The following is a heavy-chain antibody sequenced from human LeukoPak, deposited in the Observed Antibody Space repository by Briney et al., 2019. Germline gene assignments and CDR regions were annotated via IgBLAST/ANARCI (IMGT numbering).Heavy chain of an antibody. CDR2: IYTSGST. Sequence: PSETLSLTCTVSGGSISSGSYYWRWIRQPAGKGLEWIGRIYTSGSTNYNPSLKSRVTMSVDTSKNQFSLKLSSVTAADTAVYYCARDDGGCWGQGTLVTVSS. CDR3: ARDDGGC. D-gene: IGHD3-3*01. J-gene: IGHJ4*02. CDR1: GGSISSGSYY. V-gene: IGHV4-61*02.